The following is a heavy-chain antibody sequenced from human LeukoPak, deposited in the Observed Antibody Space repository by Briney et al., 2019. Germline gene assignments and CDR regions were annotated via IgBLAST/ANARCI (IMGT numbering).Heavy chain of an antibody. J-gene: IGHJ3*02. CDR2: INPNSGGT. CDR3: ARGGVVVVAPAAFDI. D-gene: IGHD2-15*01. CDR1: GYTFIGYY. Sequence: ASVKVSCKASGYTFIGYYMHWVRQAPGQGLEWMGWINPNSGGTNYAQKFQGRVTMTRDTSISTAYMELSRLRSDDTAVYYCARGGVVVVAPAAFDIWGQGTMVTVSS. V-gene: IGHV1-2*02.